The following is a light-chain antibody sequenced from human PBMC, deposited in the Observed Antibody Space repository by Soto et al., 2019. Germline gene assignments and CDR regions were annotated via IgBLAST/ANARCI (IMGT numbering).Light chain of an antibody. CDR2: YDS. Sequence: SYELTQPPSVSVAPGKTARITCGGNKIGSKSVHWYQQKPGQAPVVVIYYDSERPSGIPERFSGSNSGNTATLTISRVEAGDEADYYCQVWDSSSDHRVFGTGTKVTVL. CDR1: KIGSKS. CDR3: QVWDSSSDHRV. V-gene: IGLV3-21*04. J-gene: IGLJ1*01.